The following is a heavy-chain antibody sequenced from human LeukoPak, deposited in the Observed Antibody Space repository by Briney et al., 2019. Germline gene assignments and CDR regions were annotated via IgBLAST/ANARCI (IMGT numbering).Heavy chain of an antibody. CDR3: ARQVTAAADLPVSWFDP. Sequence: SETPSLTCTVSGGSISSYYWSWIRQPAGKGLEWIGRIYTSGSTNYNPSLKSRVTISVDTSKNQFSLKLSSVTAADTAVYYCARQVTAAADLPVSWFDPWGQGTLVTVSS. CDR2: IYTSGST. D-gene: IGHD6-13*01. J-gene: IGHJ5*02. V-gene: IGHV4-4*07. CDR1: GGSISSYY.